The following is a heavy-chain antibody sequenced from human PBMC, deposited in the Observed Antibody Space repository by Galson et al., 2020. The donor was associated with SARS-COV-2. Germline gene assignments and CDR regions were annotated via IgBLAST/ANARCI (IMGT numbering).Heavy chain of an antibody. CDR3: ASDLGYGDTPYYYYYGRDG. CDR1: GFTFSSYW. D-gene: IGHD4-17*01. Sequence: GGSLRLSCAASGFTFSSYWMSWVRQAPGKGLEWVANIKQDGSEKYYVDSVKGRFTISRDNAKNSLYLQMNSLRAEDTAVYYCASDLGYGDTPYYYYYGRDGWVQETTVTVAS. J-gene: IGHJ6*02. V-gene: IGHV3-7*01. CDR2: IKQDGSEK.